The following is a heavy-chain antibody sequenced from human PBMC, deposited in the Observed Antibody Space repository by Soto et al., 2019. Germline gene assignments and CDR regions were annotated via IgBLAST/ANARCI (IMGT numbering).Heavy chain of an antibody. CDR3: VRDSHGDY. CDR1: GFIFSNYW. J-gene: IGHJ4*02. V-gene: IGHV3-74*01. Sequence: EVQLVESGGGLVQPGGSLRLSCAGSGFIFSNYWMHWVRQAPGKGLEWVSRIDHDGPTDYADSVRVRFIISRDNAENTLYLQMNSRRPEDTAVYYCVRDSHGDYWGQGTLVTVSS. CDR2: IDHDGPT.